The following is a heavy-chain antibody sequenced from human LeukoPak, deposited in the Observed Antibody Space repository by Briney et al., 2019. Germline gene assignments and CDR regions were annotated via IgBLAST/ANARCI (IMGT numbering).Heavy chain of an antibody. Sequence: GGSLRLSCAASGFTFSSYAMSWVRQAPGKGLEWVSAISGSGGSTHYADSVKGRFTISRDNSKNTLYLQMNSLRAEDTAVYYCANGQWLDPPSWFDPWGQGTLVTVSS. D-gene: IGHD6-19*01. CDR3: ANGQWLDPPSWFDP. V-gene: IGHV3-23*01. J-gene: IGHJ5*02. CDR2: ISGSGGST. CDR1: GFTFSSYA.